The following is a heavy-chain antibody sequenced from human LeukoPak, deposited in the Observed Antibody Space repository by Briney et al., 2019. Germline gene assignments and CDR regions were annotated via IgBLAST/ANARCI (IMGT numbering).Heavy chain of an antibody. V-gene: IGHV3-48*04. CDR1: GFTFSSYN. J-gene: IGHJ4*02. Sequence: PGGSLRLSCSASGFTFSSYNMNWVRQAPGKGLEWLSCISSGSSTIYYADSVKGRFTISRDNAKNSLYLQMNSLRAEDTAVYYCARYYGSGSPYREYYFDYWGQGTLVTVSS. CDR2: ISSGSSTI. CDR3: ARYYGSGSPYREYYFDY. D-gene: IGHD3-10*01.